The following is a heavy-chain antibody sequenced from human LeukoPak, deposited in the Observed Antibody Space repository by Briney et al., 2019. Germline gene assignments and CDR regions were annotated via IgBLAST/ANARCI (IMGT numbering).Heavy chain of an antibody. CDR3: ARAPAPYCSSTSCLLYYYYYYYMDV. CDR1: ECTFSNYA. Sequence: ASVTVSCKASECTFSNYAISWVRQAPGQGLEWMGGIIPIFGTANYAQKFQGRVTITTDESTSTAYMELSSLRSEDTAVYYCARAPAPYCSSTSCLLYYYYYYYMDVWGKGTTVTVSS. CDR2: IIPIFGTA. D-gene: IGHD2-2*01. V-gene: IGHV1-69*05. J-gene: IGHJ6*03.